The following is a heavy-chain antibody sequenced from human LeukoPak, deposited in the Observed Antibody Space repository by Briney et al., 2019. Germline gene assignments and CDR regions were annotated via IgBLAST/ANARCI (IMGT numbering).Heavy chain of an antibody. CDR3: AREGRSSSSYYYYVDV. CDR2: INWNGGST. J-gene: IGHJ6*03. CDR1: GFTFDDYG. V-gene: IGHV3-20*04. Sequence: GGSLRLSCAASGFTFDDYGMSWVRQAPGKGLEWVSGINWNGGSTGYADSVKGRFTISRDNAKNSLYLQMNSLRAEDTALYYCAREGRSSSSYYYYVDVWGKGTTVTVSS. D-gene: IGHD6-13*01.